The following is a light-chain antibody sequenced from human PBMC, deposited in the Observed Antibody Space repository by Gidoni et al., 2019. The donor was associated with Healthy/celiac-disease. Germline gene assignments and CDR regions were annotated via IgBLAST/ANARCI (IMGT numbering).Light chain of an antibody. CDR1: SSDVGGYNY. Sequence: QSALTQPLSVSGSPGQSIPISCTGTSSDVGGYNYVSWYQQHPGKAPKLMIYDVSKRPSGVPDRFSGSKSGNTASLTISGLQAEDEADYHCYSYAGSYTFVFGTGTRVTVL. J-gene: IGLJ1*01. CDR3: YSYAGSYTFV. CDR2: DVS. V-gene: IGLV2-11*01.